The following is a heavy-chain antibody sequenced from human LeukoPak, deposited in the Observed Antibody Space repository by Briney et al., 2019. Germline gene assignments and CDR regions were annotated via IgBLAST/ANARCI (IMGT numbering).Heavy chain of an antibody. Sequence: ASVKVPCKASGYTFTGYYMHWVRQAPGQGLEWMGRINPNSGGTNYAQKFQARVTMTSDTSISTAYMEVSGLESDDTAVYYCARARYCYTTSCPLDYWGQGTLVTVSS. CDR2: INPNSGGT. CDR1: GYTFTGYY. D-gene: IGHD2-2*01. J-gene: IGHJ4*02. V-gene: IGHV1-2*06. CDR3: ARARYCYTTSCPLDY.